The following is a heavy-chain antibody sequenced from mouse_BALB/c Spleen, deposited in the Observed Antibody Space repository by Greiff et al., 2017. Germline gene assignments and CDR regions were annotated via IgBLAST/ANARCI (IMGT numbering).Heavy chain of an antibody. D-gene: IGHD2-4*01. CDR1: GFTFSSYG. CDR2: ISSGGSYT. V-gene: IGHV5-6*02. CDR3: ARQGDYVFDY. J-gene: IGHJ2*01. Sequence: DVKLVESGGDLVKPGGSLKLSCAASGFTFSSYGMSWVRQTPDKRLEWVATISSGGSYTYYPDSVKGRFTISRDNAKNTLYLQMSSLKSEDTAMYYCARQGDYVFDYWGQGTTLTVSS.